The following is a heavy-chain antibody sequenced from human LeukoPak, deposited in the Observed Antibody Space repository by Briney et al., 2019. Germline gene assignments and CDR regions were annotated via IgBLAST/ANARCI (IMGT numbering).Heavy chain of an antibody. V-gene: IGHV1-8*02. CDR3: ARGKVVSGIAAAGPYFDY. D-gene: IGHD6-13*01. J-gene: IGHJ4*02. Sequence: ASVKVSCKASGCTFTSYGISWVRQAPGQGLEWMGWMNPNSGNTGYAQKFQGRVTMTRNTSISTAYMELSSLRSEDTAVYYCARGKVVSGIAAAGPYFDYWGQGTLVTVSS. CDR1: GCTFTSYG. CDR2: MNPNSGNT.